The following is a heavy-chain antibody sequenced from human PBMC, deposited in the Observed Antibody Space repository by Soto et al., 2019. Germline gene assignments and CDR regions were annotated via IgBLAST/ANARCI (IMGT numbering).Heavy chain of an antibody. Sequence: ASVKVSCKASGGTFSSYTISWVRQAPGQGLEWMGRIIPILGIANYAQKFQGRVTITADKSTSTAYMELSSLRSEDTAVYYCASNTRKEAALITNYYYYYYMDVWGKGTTVTVSS. D-gene: IGHD6-13*01. CDR3: ASNTRKEAALITNYYYYYYMDV. J-gene: IGHJ6*03. CDR2: IIPILGIA. V-gene: IGHV1-69*02. CDR1: GGTFSSYT.